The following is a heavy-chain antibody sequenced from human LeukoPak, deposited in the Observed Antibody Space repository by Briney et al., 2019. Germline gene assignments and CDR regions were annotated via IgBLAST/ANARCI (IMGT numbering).Heavy chain of an antibody. D-gene: IGHD4-17*01. CDR2: INQDGSEK. CDR1: GFTFSTYW. Sequence: GGSLRLSCAGSGFTFSTYWMSWVRQAPGKGLEWVGNINQDGSEKNFVDSVKGRFTISRDNAKNSLYLQLNRLRVEDTATYFCARDTTHTRYGDAFDLWGQGTLVAVSS. V-gene: IGHV3-7*01. CDR3: ARDTTHTRYGDAFDL. J-gene: IGHJ3*01.